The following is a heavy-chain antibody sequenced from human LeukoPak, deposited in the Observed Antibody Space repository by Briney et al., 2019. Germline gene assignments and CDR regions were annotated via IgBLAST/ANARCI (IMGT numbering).Heavy chain of an antibody. CDR2: ISYDGTNK. Sequence: GRSLRLSCAASGFTFSSYAMHWVRQAPGKGLEWVAVISYDGTNKYYADSVKGRFTISRDNSKNTMYLQMNSLRAEDTAMYYCARAPMSYDSSGFGGAFDIWGQGTMVTVSS. CDR1: GFTFSSYA. J-gene: IGHJ3*02. V-gene: IGHV3-30-3*01. D-gene: IGHD3-22*01. CDR3: ARAPMSYDSSGFGGAFDI.